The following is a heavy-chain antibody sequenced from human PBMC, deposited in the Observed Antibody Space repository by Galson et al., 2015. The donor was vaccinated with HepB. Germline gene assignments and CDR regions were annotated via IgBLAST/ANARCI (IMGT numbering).Heavy chain of an antibody. CDR3: STDAFGWLDP. CDR1: EGTFTSYA. V-gene: IGHV1-69*13. Sequence: SVKVSCKASEGTFTSYAISWVQQAPGQGLEWLGGTIPVFGITNYTQKFQGRVTITADESTSTAYMELSSLTSEDTAVYYCSTDAFGWLDPWGQGTLVTVSS. CDR2: TIPVFGIT. D-gene: IGHD3-16*01. J-gene: IGHJ5*02.